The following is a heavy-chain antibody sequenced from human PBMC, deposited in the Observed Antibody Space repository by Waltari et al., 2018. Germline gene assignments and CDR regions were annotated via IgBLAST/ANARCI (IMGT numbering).Heavy chain of an antibody. CDR2: ISSSGSTI. CDR1: GFTFSSYE. Sequence: EVQLVESGGGLVQPGGSLRLSCAASGFTFSSYEMNWVRQAPGKGLEWVSYISSSGSTIYYAGCVKGRFTISRDNAKNSLYLQMNSLRAEDTAVYYCARGIGYSYGYVRYYYYGMDVWGQGTTVTVSS. D-gene: IGHD5-18*01. V-gene: IGHV3-48*03. CDR3: ARGIGYSYGYVRYYYYGMDV. J-gene: IGHJ6*02.